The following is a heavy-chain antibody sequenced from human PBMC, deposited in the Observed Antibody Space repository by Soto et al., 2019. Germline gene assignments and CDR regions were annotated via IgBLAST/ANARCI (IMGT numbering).Heavy chain of an antibody. D-gene: IGHD4-4*01. CDR1: GFTVGSYA. CDR3: ARDGAPLTYSNYPGYYYYYIDV. J-gene: IGHJ6*03. Sequence: QVQLVESGGGVVQPGGSLRLSCAASGFTVGSYALHWVRQAPGKGLEWVAVIWYDATNKYYADSVRGRFTVSRDNSGNTVFLQMSSLGAVDTAVYYCARDGAPLTYSNYPGYYYYYIDVCGKGGAVTVS. CDR2: IWYDATNK. V-gene: IGHV3-33*01.